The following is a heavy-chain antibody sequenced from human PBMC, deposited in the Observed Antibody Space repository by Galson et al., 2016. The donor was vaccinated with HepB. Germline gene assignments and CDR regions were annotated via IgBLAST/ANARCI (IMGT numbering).Heavy chain of an antibody. V-gene: IGHV6-1*01. Sequence: CAISGDSVSGNSVAWNWIRQSPSRGLEWLGRTFYRSKWYNEYAVSVKSRITITPDTPKNQFSLQLNSVTPEDTAVYYCASFRDYYYGMDVWGQGTTVSVSS. CDR2: TFYRSKWYN. CDR3: ASFRDYYYGMDV. J-gene: IGHJ6*02. CDR1: GDSVSGNSVA.